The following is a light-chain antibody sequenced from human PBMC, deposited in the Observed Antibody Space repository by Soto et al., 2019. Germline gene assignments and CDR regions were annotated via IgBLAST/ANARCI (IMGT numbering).Light chain of an antibody. CDR3: GTWDSSLSAVYV. Sequence: QSVLTQPPSASGSPGQSVTISCTGTSSDVGGYNYVSWYQQHPGTAPKLIIYDNNKRPSGIPDRFSGSKSGTSATLGITGLQTGDEADYYCGTWDSSLSAVYVFGTGTKVTV. CDR2: DNN. J-gene: IGLJ1*01. V-gene: IGLV1-51*01. CDR1: SSDVGGYNY.